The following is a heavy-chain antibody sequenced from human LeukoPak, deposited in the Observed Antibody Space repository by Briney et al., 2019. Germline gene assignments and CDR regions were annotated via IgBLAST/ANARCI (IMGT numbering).Heavy chain of an antibody. J-gene: IGHJ4*02. V-gene: IGHV3-23*01. D-gene: IGHD2-8*02. CDR2: IFPSGGEI. CDR1: GFTFSTFA. CDR3: ATYRQVLLPFES. Sequence: GGSLRLSCAASGFTFSTFAMIWVRQPPGKGLEWVSSIFPSGGEIHYADSVRGRFTISGDNSKSTLSLQMNSLRAEDTAIYYCATYRQVLLPFESWGQGTLVTVSS.